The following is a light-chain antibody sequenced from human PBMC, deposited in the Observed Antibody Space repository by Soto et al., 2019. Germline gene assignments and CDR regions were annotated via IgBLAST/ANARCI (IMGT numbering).Light chain of an antibody. Sequence: EIVMTQSPATLAMSPGERATLSCRASQSIVWYLAWYQQKPGQAPRLLIYDASTRATGIPVRFSGSGSGTEFTLTISSLQSEDFGLYYCQQNKDWPGTFGQGTKVE. CDR2: DAS. CDR1: QSIVWY. CDR3: QQNKDWPGT. J-gene: IGKJ1*01. V-gene: IGKV3-15*01.